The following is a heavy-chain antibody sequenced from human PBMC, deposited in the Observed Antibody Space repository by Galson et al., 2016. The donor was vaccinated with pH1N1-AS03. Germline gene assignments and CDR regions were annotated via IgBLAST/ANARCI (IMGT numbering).Heavy chain of an antibody. D-gene: IGHD2-15*01. J-gene: IGHJ3*02. V-gene: IGHV5-51*01. CDR2: IWPADSDT. CDR3: ARQKYCSGGSCFLYYDAFDM. CDR1: GYIFSSYW. Sequence: QSGAEVKKPGESLRISCQASGYIFSSYWIGWVRQRPGRGLEWMGIIWPADSDTKYSQSFQGQVTISVDTSLNTAYLQWRSLEASDTAMYFCARQKYCSGGSCFLYYDAFDMWGQGTLVTVSS.